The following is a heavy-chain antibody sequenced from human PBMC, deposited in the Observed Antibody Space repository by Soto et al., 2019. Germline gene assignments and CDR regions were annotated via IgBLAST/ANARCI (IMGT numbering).Heavy chain of an antibody. D-gene: IGHD2-2*01. J-gene: IGHJ4*02. V-gene: IGHV3-7*05. Sequence: EVQLVESGGGLVQTGGSLRLSCAASGFTFSTYWMSWVRQAPGKGLEWVANIKQDGSEKYYVDSVKGRFTISRDNTKRSLYLQMNRLRAEDTAVYYCVSRYLEYCSSAGCSAPYDWWGQGTLVTVSS. CDR2: IKQDGSEK. CDR1: GFTFSTYW. CDR3: VSRYLEYCSSAGCSAPYDW.